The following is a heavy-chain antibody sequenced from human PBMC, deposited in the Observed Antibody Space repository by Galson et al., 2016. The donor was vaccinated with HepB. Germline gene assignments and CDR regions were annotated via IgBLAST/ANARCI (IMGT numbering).Heavy chain of an antibody. J-gene: IGHJ4*02. V-gene: IGHV3-30*18. D-gene: IGHD6-13*01. Sequence: SLRLSCAGSGFTFSNFGMHWVRQAPGKGLEWVALISYDGSKESYADSVKGRFTISRDSSNNTLILQMNSLRAEDTAIYYCAKEFDLMTIAATGILISWGQGTLVTVSS. CDR2: ISYDGSKE. CDR3: AKEFDLMTIAATGILIS. CDR1: GFTFSNFG.